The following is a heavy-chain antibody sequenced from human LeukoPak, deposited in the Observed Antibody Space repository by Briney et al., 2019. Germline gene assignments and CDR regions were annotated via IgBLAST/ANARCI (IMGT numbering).Heavy chain of an antibody. CDR3: ARDQYSYGVDY. D-gene: IGHD5-18*01. CDR2: IYHSGST. V-gene: IGHV4-38-2*02. Sequence: SETLSLTCTVSGYSISSGYYWGWIRPPPGKGLEWIGSIYHSGSTYYNPSLKSRVTISVDTSKNQFSLKLSSVTAADTAVYYCARDQYSYGVDYWGQGTLVTVSS. CDR1: GYSISSGYY. J-gene: IGHJ4*02.